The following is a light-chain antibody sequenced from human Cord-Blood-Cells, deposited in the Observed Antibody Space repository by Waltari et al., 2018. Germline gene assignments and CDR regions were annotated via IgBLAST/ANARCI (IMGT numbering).Light chain of an antibody. CDR2: EGS. Sequence: QSALTHPASVFGSPGQSIPIPCPGTRRAVGSYTLVPWYQQHPGKAPKLMIYEGSKRPSGVSNRFSGSKSGNTASLTISGLQAEDEADYYCCSYAGSSTVVFGGGTKLTVL. V-gene: IGLV2-23*01. CDR1: RRAVGSYTL. CDR3: CSYAGSSTVV. J-gene: IGLJ2*01.